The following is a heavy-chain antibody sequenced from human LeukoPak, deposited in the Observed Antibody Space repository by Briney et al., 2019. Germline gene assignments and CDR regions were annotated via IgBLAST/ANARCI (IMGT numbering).Heavy chain of an antibody. CDR2: IRSKVNNYAT. J-gene: IGHJ4*02. CDR1: GFTFSGSA. D-gene: IGHD2-15*01. V-gene: IGHV3-73*01. CDR3: TRPGYPAGEVGAADY. Sequence: GGSLRLSCAASGFTFSGSAMHWVRQASGKGLEWVGRIRSKVNNYATAYGASVKGRFTISRDDSKNTAYLQMNSLKTEDTAVYYCTRPGYPAGEVGAADYWSQGTLVTVSS.